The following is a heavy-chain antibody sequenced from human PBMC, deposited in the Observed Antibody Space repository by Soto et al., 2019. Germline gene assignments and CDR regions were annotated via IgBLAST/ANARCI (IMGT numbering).Heavy chain of an antibody. CDR3: SRGRRTAVTIDY. D-gene: IGHD4-17*01. CDR1: GGSFSGYY. CDR2: INHSGST. V-gene: IGHV4-34*01. J-gene: IGHJ4*02. Sequence: QVQLQQLGAGLLKPSETLSLTCAVYGGSFSGYYWSWIRQPPGKGLEWIGEINHSGSTNYNPSLKSRVTISVDTSKNQFSLKLSSVTAADTAVYYCSRGRRTAVTIDYWGQGTLVTVSS.